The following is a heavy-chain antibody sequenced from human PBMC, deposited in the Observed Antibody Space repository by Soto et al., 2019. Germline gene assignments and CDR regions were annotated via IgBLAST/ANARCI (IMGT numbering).Heavy chain of an antibody. CDR3: ARDKIECSSTSCYPGFYYYYYGMDV. V-gene: IGHV3-21*01. Sequence: GSLRLSCAASGFTFSGYSMNWVRQAPGKGLEWVSSISSSSSYIYYADSVKGRFTISRDNAKNSLYLQMNSLRAEDTAVYYCARDKIECSSTSCYPGFYYYYYGMDVWGQGTTVTVSS. D-gene: IGHD2-2*01. CDR2: ISSSSSYI. CDR1: GFTFSGYS. J-gene: IGHJ6*02.